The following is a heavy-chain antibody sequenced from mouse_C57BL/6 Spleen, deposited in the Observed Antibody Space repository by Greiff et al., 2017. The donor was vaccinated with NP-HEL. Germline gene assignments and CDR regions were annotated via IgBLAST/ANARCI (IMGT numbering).Heavy chain of an antibody. J-gene: IGHJ3*01. CDR1: GYTFTDYN. V-gene: IGHV1-18*01. D-gene: IGHD2-4*01. Sequence: EVQLQESGPELVKPGASVKIPCKASGYTFTDYNMDWVKQSHGKSLEWIGDINPNNGGTIYNQKFKGKATLTVDKSSSTAYMELRSLTSEDTAVYYCARADSYDYDPWFAYWGQGTLVTVSA. CDR2: INPNNGGT. CDR3: ARADSYDYDPWFAY.